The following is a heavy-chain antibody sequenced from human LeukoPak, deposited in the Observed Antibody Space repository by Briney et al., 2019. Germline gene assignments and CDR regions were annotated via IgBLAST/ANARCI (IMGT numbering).Heavy chain of an antibody. CDR3: ARSAVAGPYWYFDL. CDR1: GYTFTSYG. J-gene: IGHJ2*01. Sequence: GASVKVSCKASGYTFTSYGISWVRQAPGQGLEWMGGIIPIFGTANYAQKFQGRVTITADESTSTAYMELSSLRSEDTAAYYCARSAVAGPYWYFDLWGRGTLVTVSS. CDR2: IIPIFGTA. D-gene: IGHD6-19*01. V-gene: IGHV1-69*13.